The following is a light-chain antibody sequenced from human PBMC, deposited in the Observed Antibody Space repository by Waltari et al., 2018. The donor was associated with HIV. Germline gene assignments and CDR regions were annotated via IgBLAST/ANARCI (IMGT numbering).Light chain of an antibody. V-gene: IGKV1-39*01. CDR2: AAS. CDR1: QSISDY. J-gene: IGKJ2*01. Sequence: DIQMTQSPSSLSASVGDRVTITCRASQSISDYLNWYQQKPGKAPKLLIFAASSLQSGFPSRFSGSGSGTDFTLTISSLQPEDFATYYCQQSYSRTFGQGTKLQIK. CDR3: QQSYSRT.